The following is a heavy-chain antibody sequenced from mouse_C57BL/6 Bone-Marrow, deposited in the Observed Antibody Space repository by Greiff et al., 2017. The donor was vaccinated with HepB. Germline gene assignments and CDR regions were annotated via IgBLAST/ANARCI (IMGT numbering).Heavy chain of an antibody. CDR3: ARRVYRDWYFDV. J-gene: IGHJ1*03. Sequence: VQLQQPGAELVQPGASVKMSCKASGYTFTSYWITWVKQRPGQGLEWIGDIYPGSGSTNYNEKFKSKATLTVDTSSSTAYMQLSSLTSEDSAVYYCARRVYRDWYFDVWGTGTTVTVSS. CDR1: GYTFTSYW. V-gene: IGHV1-55*01. D-gene: IGHD2-12*01. CDR2: IYPGSGST.